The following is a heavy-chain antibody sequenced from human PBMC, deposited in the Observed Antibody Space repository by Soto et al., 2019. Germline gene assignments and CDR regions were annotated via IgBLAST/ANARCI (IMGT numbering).Heavy chain of an antibody. Sequence: PGGSLRLSCAASGFGFNGYDMHWVRQAPGKNLEWVAAISTAGDTYYLGSVKCRFTISREDAKNSLSLQMNSLRVGDTAVYYCARGGDRFDGMDVWGQGTTVTVSS. D-gene: IGHD3-16*01. V-gene: IGHV3-13*01. CDR2: ISTAGDT. CDR3: ARGGDRFDGMDV. CDR1: GFGFNGYD. J-gene: IGHJ6*02.